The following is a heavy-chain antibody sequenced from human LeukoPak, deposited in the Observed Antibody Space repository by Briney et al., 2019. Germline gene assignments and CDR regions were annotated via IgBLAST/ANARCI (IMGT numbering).Heavy chain of an antibody. CDR2: IKHDGSDH. D-gene: IGHD3-9*01. J-gene: IGHJ4*02. CDR3: VRHPGSYNVLTGYSYCFDY. V-gene: IGHV3-7*01. CDR1: GFTFGSYW. Sequence: GGSLRLSCVGSGFTFGSYWMSWVRQAPGKGLERVANIKHDGSDHYYADSVAGRFTISRDNAKNSLYLEMSSLRAEDAAVYFCVRHPGSYNVLTGYSYCFDYWGQGTLVTVSS.